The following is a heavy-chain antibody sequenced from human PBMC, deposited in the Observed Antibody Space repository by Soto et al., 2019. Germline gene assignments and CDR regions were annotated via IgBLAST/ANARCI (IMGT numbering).Heavy chain of an antibody. V-gene: IGHV3-23*01. CDR1: GFTFSSYA. CDR2: ISGSGGST. CDR3: AKGLRPSVQYYYDSSGYYYRDYYFDY. Sequence: EVQLLESGGGLVQPGGSLRLSCAASGFTFSSYAMSWVRQAPGKGLEWVSAISGSGGSTYYADSVKGRFTISRDNSKNTLYLQMNSMRAEDTAVYYCAKGLRPSVQYYYDSSGYYYRDYYFDYWGQGTLVTVSS. J-gene: IGHJ4*02. D-gene: IGHD3-22*01.